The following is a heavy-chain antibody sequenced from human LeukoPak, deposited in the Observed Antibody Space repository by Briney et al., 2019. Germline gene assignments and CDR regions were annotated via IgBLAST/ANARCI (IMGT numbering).Heavy chain of an antibody. V-gene: IGHV4-4*07. CDR2: IYTSGST. CDR1: GGSISSYY. D-gene: IGHD5-24*01. Sequence: SETLSLTCTVSGGSISSYYWSWIRQPAGKGLEWIGRIYTSGSTNYNPSLKSRVTISVDTSKNHFSLKLSSVTAADTAVYYCARNRDGYNSFDYWGQGTPVTVSS. CDR3: ARNRDGYNSFDY. J-gene: IGHJ4*02.